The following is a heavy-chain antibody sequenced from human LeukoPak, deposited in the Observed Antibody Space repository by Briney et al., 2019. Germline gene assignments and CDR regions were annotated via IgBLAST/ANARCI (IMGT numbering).Heavy chain of an antibody. CDR2: TYYSGST. V-gene: IGHV4-30-4*08. Sequence: SQTLSLTCTVSGGSISSGDYYWSWIRQPPGKGLEWIGYTYYSGSTYYNPSLKSRVTISVDTSKNQFSLKLSSVTAADTAVYYCARGNYYYDSSGQESYYMDVWGKGTTVTVSS. J-gene: IGHJ6*03. CDR1: GGSISSGDYY. CDR3: ARGNYYYDSSGQESYYMDV. D-gene: IGHD3-22*01.